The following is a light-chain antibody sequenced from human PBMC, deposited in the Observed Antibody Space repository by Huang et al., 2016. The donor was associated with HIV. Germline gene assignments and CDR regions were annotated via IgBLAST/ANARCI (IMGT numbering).Light chain of an antibody. V-gene: IGKV2-28*01. Sequence: EIVMTQSPLSLPVTPGEPASISCRSSQSLLHSNGYNYVDWYLQKPGQSPQLRIYFGSNRASGVPYRFSGSGSGTDFTLKISRVEAEDVGVYYCMQALQTWTFGQGTKVEIK. CDR3: MQALQTWT. CDR2: FGS. CDR1: QSLLHSNGYNY. J-gene: IGKJ1*01.